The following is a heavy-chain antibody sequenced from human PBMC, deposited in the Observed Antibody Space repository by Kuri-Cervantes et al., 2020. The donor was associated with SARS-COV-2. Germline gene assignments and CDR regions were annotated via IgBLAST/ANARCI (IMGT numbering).Heavy chain of an antibody. CDR1: GGSISSGDYY. D-gene: IGHD3-3*01. CDR3: ARDRRRITIFGVDEDIMDV. J-gene: IGHJ6*02. V-gene: IGHV4-61*02. CDR2: IYTSGST. Sequence: LRLSCSVSGGSISSGDYYWSWIRQPAGKGLEWIGRIYTSGSTNYNPSLKSRVTISVDTSKNQFSLKLSSVTAADTAVYYCARDRRRITIFGVDEDIMDVWGQGTTVTVSS.